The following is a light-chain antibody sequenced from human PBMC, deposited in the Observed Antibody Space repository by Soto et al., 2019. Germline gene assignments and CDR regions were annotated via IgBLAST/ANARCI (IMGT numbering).Light chain of an antibody. CDR1: QSVSSNY. Sequence: DIVLTQSPGTLSVSPGERATLSCRASQSVSSNYLAWYQQKPGQAPRLLIYGASSRATGIPDRFSGSGSATDFILTISRLEPEDFAVYFCQQYGNSQFTFGPGTKVDVK. CDR2: GAS. V-gene: IGKV3-20*01. J-gene: IGKJ3*01. CDR3: QQYGNSQFT.